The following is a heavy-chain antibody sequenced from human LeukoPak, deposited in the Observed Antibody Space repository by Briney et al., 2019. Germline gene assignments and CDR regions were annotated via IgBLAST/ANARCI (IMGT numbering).Heavy chain of an antibody. V-gene: IGHV4-39*02. CDR2: IYYSGST. CDR3: ARDGYLAVDY. J-gene: IGHJ4*02. D-gene: IGHD2-2*03. CDR1: GGSISSSSYY. Sequence: SETLSLTCTVSGGSISSSSYYWGWIRQPPGKGLEWIGSIYYSGSTYYNPSLKSRVTISVDTSKNQFSLKLSSVTAADTAVYFCARDGYLAVDYWGQGTLVTVSS.